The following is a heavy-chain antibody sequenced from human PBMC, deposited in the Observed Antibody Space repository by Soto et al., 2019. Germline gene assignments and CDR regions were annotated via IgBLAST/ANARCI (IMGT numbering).Heavy chain of an antibody. CDR2: IVVGSGNT. D-gene: IGHD3-16*01. J-gene: IGHJ6*03. CDR3: AAADDPYYYYMDV. Sequence: SVKVSCKASGFTFTSAAMQWVRQARGQRLEWIGWIVVGSGNTNYAQKFQERVTITRDMSTSTAYMELSSLRSEDMAVYYCAAADDPYYYYMDVWGKGTTVTVSS. CDR1: GFTFTSAA. V-gene: IGHV1-58*02.